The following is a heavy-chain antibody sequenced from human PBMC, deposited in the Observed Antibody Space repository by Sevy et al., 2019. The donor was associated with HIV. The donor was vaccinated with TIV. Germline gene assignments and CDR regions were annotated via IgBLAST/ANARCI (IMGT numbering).Heavy chain of an antibody. D-gene: IGHD6-6*01. CDR1: AFTFGRYT. CDR3: AREGGMGSSSSDWFDS. V-gene: IGHV3-21*01. CDR2: ISSNSYYI. J-gene: IGHJ5*01. Sequence: LSLTCAASAFTFGRYTMNWVRQAPGKGLEWVSSISSNSYYIYYSDSVKGRFTISRDNAKNSLDLQMNSLRAEDTAVYYCAREGGMGSSSSDWFDSWGQGTLVTVSS.